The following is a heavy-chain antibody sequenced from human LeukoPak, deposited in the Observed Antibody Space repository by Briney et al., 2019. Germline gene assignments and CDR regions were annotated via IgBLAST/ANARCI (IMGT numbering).Heavy chain of an antibody. V-gene: IGHV3-49*04. CDR2: IRSKAYGGTT. D-gene: IGHD6-19*01. CDR3: TRVGSSGWYGGDYFDY. J-gene: IGHJ4*02. Sequence: GGSLRLSCTASGFTFGDYAMSWVRQAPGKGLEWVGFIRSKAYGGTTEYAASVKGRFTISRDDSKSIAYLQMNSLKTEDTAVYFCTRVGSSGWYGGDYFDYWGQGTLVTVSS. CDR1: GFTFGDYA.